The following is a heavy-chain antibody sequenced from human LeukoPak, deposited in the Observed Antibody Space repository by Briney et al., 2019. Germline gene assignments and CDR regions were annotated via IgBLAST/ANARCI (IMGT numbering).Heavy chain of an antibody. J-gene: IGHJ3*02. CDR3: ARDLVGATTEGAFDI. D-gene: IGHD1-26*01. Sequence: GGSLRLSCAASGFTFSSYEMNWVRQAPGKGLEWVSYISSSGSTIYYADSVKGRFTISRDNSKNTLYLQMNSLRAEDTAVYYCARDLVGATTEGAFDIWGQGTMVTVSS. V-gene: IGHV3-48*03. CDR1: GFTFSSYE. CDR2: ISSSGSTI.